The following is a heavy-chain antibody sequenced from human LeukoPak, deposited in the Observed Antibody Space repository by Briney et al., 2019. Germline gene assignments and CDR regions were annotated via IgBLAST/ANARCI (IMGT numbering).Heavy chain of an antibody. J-gene: IGHJ6*02. CDR1: GGSIFSYY. D-gene: IGHD2-8*01. CDR3: AREGRGVSVGMDV. CDR2: IYYSGST. Sequence: SETLSLTCTVSGGSIFSYYWSWIRQPPGKGLEWMGYIYYSGSTNYNPSLKSRVTISVDTSKNQFSLKLSSVTAADTAVYYCAREGRGVSVGMDVWGQGTTVTVSS. V-gene: IGHV4-59*01.